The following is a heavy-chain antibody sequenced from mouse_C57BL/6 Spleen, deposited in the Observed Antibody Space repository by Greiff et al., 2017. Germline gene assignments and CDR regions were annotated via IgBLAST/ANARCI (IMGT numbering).Heavy chain of an antibody. CDR3: ARGTTVVATEYFDV. CDR1: GYTFTSYW. D-gene: IGHD1-1*01. Sequence: QVQLKQPGAELVMPGASVKLSCKASGYTFTSYWMHWVKQRPGQGLEWIGEIDPSDSYTNYNQKFKGKSTLTVDKSSSTAYMQLSSLTSEDSAVYYCARGTTVVATEYFDVWGTGTTVTVSS. J-gene: IGHJ1*03. CDR2: IDPSDSYT. V-gene: IGHV1-69*01.